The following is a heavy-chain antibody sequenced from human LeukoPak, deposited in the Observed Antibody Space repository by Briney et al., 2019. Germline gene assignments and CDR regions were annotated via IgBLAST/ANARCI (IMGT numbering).Heavy chain of an antibody. CDR1: GFTFSSYE. CDR2: ISSGGSTI. V-gene: IGHV3-48*03. Sequence: GGSLRLSCAASGFTFSSYEMNWVRQAPGKGLEWVSYISSGGSTIYYADSVKGRFTISRDNSQNTLFLQMNSLRAEDTALYYCARDLGSTNYYFDYWGQGTLVTVSS. CDR3: ARDLGSTNYYFDY. D-gene: IGHD2-8*01. J-gene: IGHJ4*02.